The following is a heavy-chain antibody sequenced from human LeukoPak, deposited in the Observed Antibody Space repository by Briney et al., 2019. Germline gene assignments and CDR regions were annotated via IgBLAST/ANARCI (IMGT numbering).Heavy chain of an antibody. J-gene: IGHJ4*02. V-gene: IGHV3-72*01. Sequence: GGSLRLSCAASGFTFSDHYMDWVRQAPGKGLEWVGRIRKKVNSYTTEYAATVKGRLTISRDDSKNSLYLQMNSLRVEDTAVYYCARDGGWDCSGSSCYALVFDYWGQGTLVTVSS. D-gene: IGHD2-2*01. CDR3: ARDGGWDCSGSSCYALVFDY. CDR1: GFTFSDHY. CDR2: IRKKVNSYTT.